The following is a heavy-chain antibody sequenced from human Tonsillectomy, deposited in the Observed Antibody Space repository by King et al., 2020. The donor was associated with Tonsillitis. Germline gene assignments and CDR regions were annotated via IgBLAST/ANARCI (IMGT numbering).Heavy chain of an antibody. Sequence: VQLVESGAEVKKPGSSVKVFCKASGGTFSNYAISWVRQAPGQGVEWMGGIIRIFGTANYAQRFQGRVTITAGGSTSTAYMEVSSLRSEDTAVYYCARGRLAPGGMDVWGQGTTVTVSS. CDR2: IIRIFGTA. CDR1: GGTFSNYA. D-gene: IGHD3-9*01. CDR3: ARGRLAPGGMDV. V-gene: IGHV1-69*01. J-gene: IGHJ6*02.